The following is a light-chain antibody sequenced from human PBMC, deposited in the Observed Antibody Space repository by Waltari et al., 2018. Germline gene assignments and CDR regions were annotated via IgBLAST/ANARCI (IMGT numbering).Light chain of an antibody. CDR1: TLRNYY. Sequence: SSELTQDPAVSVALGQTVRITCQGDTLRNYYANWYQQRPGQAPLLVIYGKNNRPSGIPDRFSASNSGNTASLTITGAQAEDEADYFCNSRDSSGNHLRIFGG. CDR3: NSRDSSGNHLRI. J-gene: IGLJ2*01. V-gene: IGLV3-19*01. CDR2: GKN.